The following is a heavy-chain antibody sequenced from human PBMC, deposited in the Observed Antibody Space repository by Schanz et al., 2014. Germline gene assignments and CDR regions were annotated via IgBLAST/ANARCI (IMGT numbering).Heavy chain of an antibody. Sequence: QVQLQESGPGLVKPSQTLSLTCTVSGGSINSGGYYWSWIRQHPQKGLEWIGYISYSGSTDYNPSLKSRVTISPDTSKNQFSLKLSSVTAADTAVYYCARAVYSNWKYFDSWGQGTLVTVSS. J-gene: IGHJ4*02. CDR2: ISYSGST. D-gene: IGHD4-4*01. V-gene: IGHV4-31*03. CDR3: ARAVYSNWKYFDS. CDR1: GGSINSGGYY.